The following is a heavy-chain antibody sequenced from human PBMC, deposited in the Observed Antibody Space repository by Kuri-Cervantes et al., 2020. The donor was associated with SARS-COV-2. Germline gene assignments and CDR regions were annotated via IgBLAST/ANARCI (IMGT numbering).Heavy chain of an antibody. D-gene: IGHD3-3*01. CDR3: ARGLGFRPDHDFWSGYRVGYYMDV. Sequence: ASVKVSCKASGYTFTGYYMHWVRQAPGQGLEWMGIINPSGGSTSYAQKFQGRVTMTRDTSTSTVYMELSSLRSEDTAVYYCARGLGFRPDHDFWSGYRVGYYMDVWGKGTTVTVSS. CDR1: GYTFTGYY. J-gene: IGHJ6*03. CDR2: INPSGGST. V-gene: IGHV1-46*01.